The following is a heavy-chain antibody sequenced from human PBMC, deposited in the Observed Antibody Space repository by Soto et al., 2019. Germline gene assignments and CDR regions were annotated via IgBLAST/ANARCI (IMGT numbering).Heavy chain of an antibody. Sequence: WSWRGQRPGKGLDSIGYIYQTGSTDYDPSRESRVTVSVETSKNKFSLRLSSVAAAVTALYFCSRVVITKDVVLDWGPGTPVPVSS. CDR2: IYQTGST. D-gene: IGHD3-22*01. J-gene: IGHJ4*02. CDR3: SRVVITKDVVLD. V-gene: IGHV4-30-2*01.